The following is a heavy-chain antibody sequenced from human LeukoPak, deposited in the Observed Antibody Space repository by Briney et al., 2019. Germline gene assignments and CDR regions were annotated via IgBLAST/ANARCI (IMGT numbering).Heavy chain of an antibody. CDR2: INPKSGGT. Sequence: GASVKVSCTASGYTFTGYYMHWVRQAPGQGLEWMGWINPKSGGTNFAQKFQGRVTMTTDPSISTAHMELSRLRSADTAVYYCARDSSSGNGMDVWGQGTTVTVSS. CDR1: GYTFTGYY. CDR3: ARDSSSGNGMDV. D-gene: IGHD6-13*01. V-gene: IGHV1-2*02. J-gene: IGHJ6*02.